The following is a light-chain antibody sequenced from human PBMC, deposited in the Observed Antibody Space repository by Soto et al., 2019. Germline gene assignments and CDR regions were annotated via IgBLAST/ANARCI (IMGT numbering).Light chain of an antibody. Sequence: EILLTQSPATLSLSPGERATLSCRASQSVSSDLAWYQQKPGQAPRLLIYDASNRATGIPARFSGSGSGTDFTLTISSLEPEDFAFYYCQQRSNWPLTFGGGTKVEIK. CDR1: QSVSSD. V-gene: IGKV3-11*01. J-gene: IGKJ4*01. CDR3: QQRSNWPLT. CDR2: DAS.